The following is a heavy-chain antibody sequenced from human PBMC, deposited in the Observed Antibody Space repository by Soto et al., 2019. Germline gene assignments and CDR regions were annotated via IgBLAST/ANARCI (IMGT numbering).Heavy chain of an antibody. D-gene: IGHD5-12*01. J-gene: IGHJ4*02. Sequence: SETLSLTCSVSGASIKSGNNFWSWIRQRPGKGLEWIGYIYYDGGTYYNPSLKSRVTLSVDTFRNQFSLKVTSVTAADTAIYFCARHDYRGYLDRFDYWRPGTLVTVSS. V-gene: IGHV4-30-4*01. CDR2: IYYDGGT. CDR3: ARHDYRGYLDRFDY. CDR1: GASIKSGNNF.